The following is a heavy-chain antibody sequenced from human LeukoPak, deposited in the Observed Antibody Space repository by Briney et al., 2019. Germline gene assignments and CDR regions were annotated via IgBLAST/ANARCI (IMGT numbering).Heavy chain of an antibody. CDR1: GYTFTSYD. CDR3: ARGILGYCSGGSCYRKIYYYYGMDV. Sequence: ASVKVSCKASGYTFTSYDINWVRQATGQGLEWMGWMNPNSGNTGYAEKFQGRVTMTRNTSISTAYMELSSLRSEDTAVYYCARGILGYCSGGSCYRKIYYYYGMDVWAQGTTVTVS. D-gene: IGHD2-15*01. J-gene: IGHJ6*02. CDR2: MNPNSGNT. V-gene: IGHV1-8*01.